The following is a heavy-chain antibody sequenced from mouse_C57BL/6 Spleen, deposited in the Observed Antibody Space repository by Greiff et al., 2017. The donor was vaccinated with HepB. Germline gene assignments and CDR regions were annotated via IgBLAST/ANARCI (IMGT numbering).Heavy chain of an antibody. Sequence: QVQLKQPGAELVRPGTSVKLSCKASGYTFTSYWMHWVKQRPGQGLEWIGVIDPSDSYPNYNQKLKGKATLTVDTSSSTAYMQLSSLTSEDSAVYYCARRGYDYDGGGYAMDYWGQGTSVTVSS. CDR1: GYTFTSYW. D-gene: IGHD2-4*01. V-gene: IGHV1-59*01. CDR2: IDPSDSYP. J-gene: IGHJ4*01. CDR3: ARRGYDYDGGGYAMDY.